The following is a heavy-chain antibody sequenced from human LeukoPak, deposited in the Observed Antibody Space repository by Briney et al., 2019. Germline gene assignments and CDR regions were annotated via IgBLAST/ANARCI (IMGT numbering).Heavy chain of an antibody. D-gene: IGHD3-3*01. Sequence: GGSLRLSCAASGFTVSSNYMSWVRQAPGKGLEWVSVIYSGGSTYYADSVKGRFTISRDNSKNTLYLQMNSLRAEDTAVYYCARDSTYYDFWSREGGWFDPWGQGTLVTVSS. CDR3: ARDSTYYDFWSREGGWFDP. V-gene: IGHV3-66*01. J-gene: IGHJ5*02. CDR1: GFTVSSNY. CDR2: IYSGGST.